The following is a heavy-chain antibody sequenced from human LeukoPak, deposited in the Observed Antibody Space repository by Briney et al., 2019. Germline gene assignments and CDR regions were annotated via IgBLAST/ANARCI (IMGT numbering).Heavy chain of an antibody. CDR3: ARDGPGDYYYDSSGYSYMDV. CDR1: GYTFTSYG. J-gene: IGHJ6*03. Sequence: ASVKVSCKASGYTFTSYGISWVRQAPGQGLEWMGWISAYNGNTNYAQKLHGRVTMTTDTSTSTAYMELRSLRSDDTAVYYCARDGPGDYYYDSSGYSYMDVWGKGTTVTVSS. CDR2: ISAYNGNT. V-gene: IGHV1-18*01. D-gene: IGHD3-22*01.